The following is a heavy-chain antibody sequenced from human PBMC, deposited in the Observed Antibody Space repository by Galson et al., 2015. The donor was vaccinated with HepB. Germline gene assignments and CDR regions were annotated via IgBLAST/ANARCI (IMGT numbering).Heavy chain of an antibody. CDR1: GYSFNSQW. J-gene: IGHJ5*01. CDR3: ARLRGSFGYWTGFET. D-gene: IGHD3/OR15-3a*01. CDR2: IYPGDSDI. V-gene: IGHV5-51*03. Sequence: QSGAEVKRPGESLKISCKGSGYSFNSQWIGWVRQMLGKGLEWIGIIYPGDSDIRYSPSFQGQVTISADKSISIAYLQWNSLKASDTAIYYCARLRGSFGYWTGFETWGHGALVTVSS.